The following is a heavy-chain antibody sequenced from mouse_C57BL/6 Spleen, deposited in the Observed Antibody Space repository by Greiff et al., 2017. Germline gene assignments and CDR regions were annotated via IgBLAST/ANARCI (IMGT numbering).Heavy chain of an antibody. D-gene: IGHD2-4*01. J-gene: IGHJ1*03. CDR2: FYPGSGSI. CDR1: GYTFTEYT. Sequence: VQLQQSGAELVKPGASVKLSCKASGYTFTEYTIHWVKQRSGQGLEWIGWFYPGSGSIKYNEKFKDKATLTADKSSSTVYMELSRLTSEDSAVYFGARDEEGYDYDGDWYFDVWGTGTTVTVSS. V-gene: IGHV1-62-2*01. CDR3: ARDEEGYDYDGDWYFDV.